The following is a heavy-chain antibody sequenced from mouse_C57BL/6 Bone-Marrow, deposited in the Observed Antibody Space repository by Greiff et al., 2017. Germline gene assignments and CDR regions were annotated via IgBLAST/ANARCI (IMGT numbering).Heavy chain of an antibody. J-gene: IGHJ2*01. CDR2: IYPRSGNT. V-gene: IGHV1-81*01. CDR1: GYTFTSYG. D-gene: IGHD1-1*01. Sequence: LVESGAELARPGASVKLSCKASGYTFTSYGISWVKQRPGQGLEWIGEIYPRSGNTYYNEKFKGKATLTADKSSSTAYMELRSLTSEDSAVYFCARRGYYYGEDYWGQGTTLTVSS. CDR3: ARRGYYYGEDY.